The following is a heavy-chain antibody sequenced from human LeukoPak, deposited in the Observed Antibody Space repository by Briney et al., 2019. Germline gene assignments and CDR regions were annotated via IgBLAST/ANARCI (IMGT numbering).Heavy chain of an antibody. Sequence: SETLSLTCAVYGGSFSGYYWSWIRQPPGKGLEWIGEINHSGSTNYNPSLKSRVTISVDTSKNQFSLKLSSVTAADTAVYYCARRTGYCSSTSCYHFDYWGQGTLVTVSS. D-gene: IGHD2-2*01. CDR2: INHSGST. CDR1: GGSFSGYY. V-gene: IGHV4-34*01. CDR3: ARRTGYCSSTSCYHFDY. J-gene: IGHJ4*02.